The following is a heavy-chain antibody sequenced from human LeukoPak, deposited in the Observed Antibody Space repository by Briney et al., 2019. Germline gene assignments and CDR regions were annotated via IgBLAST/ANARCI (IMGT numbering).Heavy chain of an antibody. Sequence: ASVKVSCKASGYTFTGYYMHWVRQAPGQGLEWMGWINPNSGGTNYAQKFQGRVTMTRDTSISTAYMELSRLGSDDTAVYYCARDSDVAYNWNYSASGYWGQGTLVTVSS. CDR2: INPNSGGT. D-gene: IGHD1-7*01. J-gene: IGHJ4*02. CDR3: ARDSDVAYNWNYSASGY. CDR1: GYTFTGYY. V-gene: IGHV1-2*02.